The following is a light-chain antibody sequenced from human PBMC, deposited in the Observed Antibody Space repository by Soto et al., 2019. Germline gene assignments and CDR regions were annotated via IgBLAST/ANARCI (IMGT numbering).Light chain of an antibody. Sequence: QSALTQPPSVSGSPGQSVTISCTGTSSDVGSYNRVSWYQQPPGTAPKLMIYEVSNRPSGVPDRFSGSKSGNTASLTISGLQAEDEADYYCSSYTSSYVVFGGGTKLTVL. V-gene: IGLV2-18*02. CDR1: SSDVGSYNR. CDR2: EVS. J-gene: IGLJ2*01. CDR3: SSYTSSYVV.